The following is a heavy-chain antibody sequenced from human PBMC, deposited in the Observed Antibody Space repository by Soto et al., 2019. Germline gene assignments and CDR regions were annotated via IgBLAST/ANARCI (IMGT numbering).Heavy chain of an antibody. J-gene: IGHJ6*02. CDR2: IIPIFGTA. V-gene: IGHV1-69*06. CDR3: ASSLRFLEWVYYGMDV. CDR1: GGTFSSYA. Sequence: WASVKVSCKASGGTFSSYAISWVRQAPGEGLEWMGGIIPIFGTANYAQKFQGRVTVTADKSTSTTYMELSSLRSEDTAVYYCASSLRFLEWVYYGMDVWGQGTTVTVSS. D-gene: IGHD3-3*01.